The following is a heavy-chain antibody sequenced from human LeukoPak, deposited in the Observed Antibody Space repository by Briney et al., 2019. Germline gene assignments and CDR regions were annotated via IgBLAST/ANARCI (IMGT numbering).Heavy chain of an antibody. V-gene: IGHV4-59*01. CDR3: ARDDGDYSDY. D-gene: IGHD4-17*01. CDR1: GGSISSYY. Sequence: SETLSLTCTVSGGSISSYYWSWIRQPPGKGLEWIGYIYYSGSTNYNPSLKSRVTISVDTSKNQFSLKLSSVTAADTAVYYCARDDGDYSDYWGQGTLVTVSS. J-gene: IGHJ4*02. CDR2: IYYSGST.